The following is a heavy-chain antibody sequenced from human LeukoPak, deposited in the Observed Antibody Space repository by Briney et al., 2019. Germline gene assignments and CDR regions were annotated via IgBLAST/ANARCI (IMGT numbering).Heavy chain of an antibody. CDR3: AMDTAMVTLGY. D-gene: IGHD5-18*01. J-gene: IGHJ4*02. CDR1: GFTFSSYG. CDR2: IWYDGSNK. V-gene: IGHV3-33*01. Sequence: PGGSLRLSCAASGFTFSSYGMHWVRQAPGKGLEWVAVIWYDGSNKYYADSVKGRFTISRDNSKNTLYLQMNSLGAEDTAVYCCAMDTAMVTLGYWGQGTLVTVSS.